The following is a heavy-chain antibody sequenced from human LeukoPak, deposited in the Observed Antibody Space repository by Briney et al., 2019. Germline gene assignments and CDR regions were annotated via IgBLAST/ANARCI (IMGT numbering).Heavy chain of an antibody. Sequence: SETQSLTCTVSGGSVGSGSYYWSWVRQPPGTGLEWIGYIDYSGSTNYNPSLKSRVTISVDTSKNQFSLKLSSVTAADTAVYYCATHRKVYDILTGYQGDYGMDVWGKGTTVTVPS. D-gene: IGHD3-9*01. CDR1: GGSVGSGSYY. J-gene: IGHJ6*04. V-gene: IGHV4-61*01. CDR3: ATHRKVYDILTGYQGDYGMDV. CDR2: IDYSGST.